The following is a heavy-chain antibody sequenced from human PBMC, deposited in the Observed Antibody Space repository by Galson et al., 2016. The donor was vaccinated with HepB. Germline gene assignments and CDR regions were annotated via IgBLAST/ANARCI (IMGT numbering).Heavy chain of an antibody. J-gene: IGHJ4*02. D-gene: IGHD1-26*01. CDR3: ARGDIVGAIFDY. Sequence: SLRLSCAASGFTFSSYSMNWVRQAPGKGLEWVSSISSCSSYIYYADSVKARFTISRDNAKNSLYLQINSLRAEDTAVYYCARGDIVGAIFDYWGQGTLVTVSS. CDR2: ISSCSSYI. CDR1: GFTFSSYS. V-gene: IGHV3-21*01.